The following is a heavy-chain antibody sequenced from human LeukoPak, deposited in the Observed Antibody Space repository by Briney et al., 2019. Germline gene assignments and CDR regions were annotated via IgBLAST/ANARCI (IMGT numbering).Heavy chain of an antibody. CDR3: ARDLGIVGATDSVRGNY. Sequence: PSETLSLTCTVSGGSISSSSYYWGWIRQPPGKGLEWIGSIYYSGSTYYNPSLKSRVTISVDTSKNQFSLKLSSVTAADTAVYYCARDLGIVGATDSVRGNYWGQGTLVTVSS. CDR1: GGSISSSSYY. J-gene: IGHJ4*02. CDR2: IYYSGST. D-gene: IGHD1-26*01. V-gene: IGHV4-39*02.